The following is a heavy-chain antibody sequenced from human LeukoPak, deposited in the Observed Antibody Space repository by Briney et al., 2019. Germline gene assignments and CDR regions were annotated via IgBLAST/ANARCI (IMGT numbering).Heavy chain of an antibody. CDR2: INHSGST. D-gene: IGHD2-15*01. V-gene: IGHV4-34*01. CDR3: ARVGSDY. Sequence: TSETLSLTCAVYGGSFSGYYWSWIRQPPGKGLEWIGEINHSGSTNYNPSLKSRATISVDTSKNQFSLKLSSVTAADTAVYYCARVGSDYWGQGTLVTVSS. CDR1: GGSFSGYY. J-gene: IGHJ4*02.